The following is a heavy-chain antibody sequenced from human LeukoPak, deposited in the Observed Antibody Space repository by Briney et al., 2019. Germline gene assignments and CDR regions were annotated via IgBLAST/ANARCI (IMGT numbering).Heavy chain of an antibody. J-gene: IGHJ5*02. CDR3: ARGRSVHITTGFDP. D-gene: IGHD1-1*01. CDR1: GFTFSSYA. CDR2: ISYDGSNK. V-gene: IGHV3-30*04. Sequence: PGGSLRLSCAASGFTFSSYAMHWVRQAPGKGLEWVAVISYDGSNKYYADSVKGRFTISRDNSKNTLYLQMNSLRAEDTAVYYCARGRSVHITTGFDPWGQGTLVTVS.